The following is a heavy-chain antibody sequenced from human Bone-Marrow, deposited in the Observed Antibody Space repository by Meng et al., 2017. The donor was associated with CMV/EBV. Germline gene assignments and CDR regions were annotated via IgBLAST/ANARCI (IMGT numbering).Heavy chain of an antibody. CDR2: ISWDGGST. Sequence: GGSLRLSCAASGFTFDDYIMHWVRQAPGKGLEWVSLISWDGGSTYYADSVKGRFTISRDNSKNTLYLQMNSLRTEDTALYYCAKDSHIAVAGIGIFGIDVWGQGTTVTVSS. CDR1: GFTFDDYI. V-gene: IGHV3-43*01. D-gene: IGHD6-19*01. CDR3: AKDSHIAVAGIGIFGIDV. J-gene: IGHJ6*02.